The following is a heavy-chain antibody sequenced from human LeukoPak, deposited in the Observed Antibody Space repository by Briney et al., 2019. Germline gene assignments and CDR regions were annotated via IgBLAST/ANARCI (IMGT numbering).Heavy chain of an antibody. V-gene: IGHV3-21*01. D-gene: IGHD6-13*01. CDR1: GFTFSSYS. Sequence: PGGSLRLSCAASGFTFSSYSMNWVRQAPGKGLEWVSSISSSSSYIYYADSVKGRFTISRDNAKNSLYLQMNSLRAEDTAVYYCARERPIAAADVFDYWGQGTLVTVSS. J-gene: IGHJ4*02. CDR2: ISSSSSYI. CDR3: ARERPIAAADVFDY.